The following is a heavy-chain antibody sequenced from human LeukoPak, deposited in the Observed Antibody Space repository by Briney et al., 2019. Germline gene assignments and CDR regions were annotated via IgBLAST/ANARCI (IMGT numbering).Heavy chain of an antibody. V-gene: IGHV3-33*01. CDR2: IWYDASNK. Sequence: SGKSLRLSCSASGFTFSRHGMHWVRQAPGKGLEWVAVIWYDASNKYYADSVKGRFTVSRDNSKNTMYLQMNSLRAEDTAVYYCASVGYWGQGTLVTVSS. CDR3: ASVGY. CDR1: GFTFSRHG. J-gene: IGHJ4*02.